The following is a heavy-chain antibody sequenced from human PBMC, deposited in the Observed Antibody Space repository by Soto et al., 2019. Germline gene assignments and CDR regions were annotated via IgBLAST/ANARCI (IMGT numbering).Heavy chain of an antibody. CDR3: ARQGIDYDSSGYLNFGAFDI. J-gene: IGHJ3*02. Sequence: PGEALKISCNGSGYSFTIYCIGLVLQMPGKGLEWMGIIYPGDSDIRYSPSFQGQVTISADKSISTAYLQWSSLKASDTAMYYCARQGIDYDSSGYLNFGAFDIWGQGTMVTVS. V-gene: IGHV5-51*01. CDR2: IYPGDSDI. D-gene: IGHD3-22*01. CDR1: GYSFTIYC.